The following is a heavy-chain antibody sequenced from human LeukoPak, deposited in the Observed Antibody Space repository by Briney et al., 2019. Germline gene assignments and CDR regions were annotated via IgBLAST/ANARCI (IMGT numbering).Heavy chain of an antibody. V-gene: IGHV4-34*01. CDR1: GGSFSSCY. CDR3: ARGPTISETGYFDY. J-gene: IGHJ4*03. D-gene: IGHD1-1*01. CDR2: INHRGDT. Sequence: PSETLSLTCAVYGGSFSSCYWSWIRQSPGKGLEWIADINHRGDTNYNPSVKSRVTISVDTSKNQFSLKVTSLTAADTAVYYCARGPTISETGYFDYWGQGTLVTVSS.